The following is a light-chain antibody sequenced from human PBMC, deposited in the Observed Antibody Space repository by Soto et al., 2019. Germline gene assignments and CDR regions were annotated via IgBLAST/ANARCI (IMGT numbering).Light chain of an antibody. J-gene: IGLJ1*01. CDR2: DVS. V-gene: IGLV2-14*01. Sequence: QSALTHPASVSGAPGHAITISCTGTSSDVGGYNYVSWYQQHPGKAPKLMIYDVSNRPSGVSNRFSGSKSGNTASLTISGLQAEDEADYYCSSYTSSSTLVFGTGTKVTVL. CDR3: SSYTSSSTLV. CDR1: SSDVGGYNY.